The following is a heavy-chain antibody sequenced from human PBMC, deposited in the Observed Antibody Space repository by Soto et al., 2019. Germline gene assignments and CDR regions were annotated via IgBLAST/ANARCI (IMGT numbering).Heavy chain of an antibody. V-gene: IGHV4-38-2*02. CDR3: ARDLTSGVRLDAFDI. CDR2: IVHSGNT. D-gene: IGHD1-26*01. CDR1: DYSIGSGYY. J-gene: IGHJ3*02. Sequence: PSETLSLTCTVSDYSIGSGYYWGWIRQPPGKGLEWIGSIVHSGNTNHNPSLQTRVTMPVDTSKNQLSLKLSSVIAGDSAVYYCARDLTSGVRLDAFDIWGQGTMVTVSS.